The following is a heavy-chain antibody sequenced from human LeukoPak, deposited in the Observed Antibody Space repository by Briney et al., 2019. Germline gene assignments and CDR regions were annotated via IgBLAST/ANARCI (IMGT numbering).Heavy chain of an antibody. V-gene: IGHV3-30*04. CDR3: ANGYCTNGVCYPYYYYYMDV. CDR1: GYTFTSYA. D-gene: IGHD2-8*01. Sequence: SCKASGYTFTSYAMNWVRQAPGKGLEWVAVISYDGSNKYYADSVKGRFTISRDNSKNTLYLQMNSLRAEDTAVYYCANGYCTNGVCYPYYYYYMDVWGKGTTVTVSS. CDR2: ISYDGSNK. J-gene: IGHJ6*03.